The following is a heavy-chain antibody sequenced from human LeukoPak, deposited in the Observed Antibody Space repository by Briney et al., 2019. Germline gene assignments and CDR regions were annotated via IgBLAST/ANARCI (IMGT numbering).Heavy chain of an antibody. V-gene: IGHV4-34*01. CDR2: INHSGST. J-gene: IGHJ5*02. CDR1: GGSFSGYY. CDR3: ARESVIGYCSGGSCVKWFDP. D-gene: IGHD2-15*01. Sequence: SETLSLTCAVYGGSFSGYYWSWIRQPPGKGLEWIGEINHSGSTNYNPSLKSRDTISVDTSKNQFSLKLSSVTAADTAVYYCARESVIGYCSGGSCVKWFDPWGQGTLVTVSS.